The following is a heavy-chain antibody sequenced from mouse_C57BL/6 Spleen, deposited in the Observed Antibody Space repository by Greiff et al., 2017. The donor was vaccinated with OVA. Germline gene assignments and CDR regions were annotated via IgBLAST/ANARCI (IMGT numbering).Heavy chain of an antibody. CDR1: GYIFTSYW. CDR2: IDPSDSYT. D-gene: IGHD2-4*01. V-gene: IGHV1-69*01. CDR3: AVYDYEAY. J-gene: IGHJ3*01. Sequence: QVQLQQPGAELVMPGASVKLSCKASGYIFTSYWMHWVKQRPGQGLEWIGEIDPSDSYTNYNQKFKGKSTLTVDKSSSTAYMQLSSLTSEDSAVYYCAVYDYEAYWGQGTLVTVSA.